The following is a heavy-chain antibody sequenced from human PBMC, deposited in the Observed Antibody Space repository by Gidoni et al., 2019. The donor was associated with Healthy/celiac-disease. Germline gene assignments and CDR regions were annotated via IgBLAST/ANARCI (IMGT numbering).Heavy chain of an antibody. Sequence: EVQLVESGGGLVQHGGALRLSCAASGFTFSSYSMNWVRHAPGKGLESVSYIRSSSSTIYYADSVKGRFTISRDKAKNSLYLQMNSLRDEDTAVYYCAREDRRAPMWGQGTLVTVSS. CDR2: IRSSSSTI. D-gene: IGHD2-2*01. V-gene: IGHV3-48*02. J-gene: IGHJ4*02. CDR1: GFTFSSYS. CDR3: AREDRRAPM.